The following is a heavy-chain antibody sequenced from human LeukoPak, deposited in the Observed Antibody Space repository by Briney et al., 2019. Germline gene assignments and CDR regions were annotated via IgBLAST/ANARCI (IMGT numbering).Heavy chain of an antibody. V-gene: IGHV4-59*01. Sequence: PSETLSLTCTVSGCSISSYYWSWIRQPPGKGLEWIGYIYYSGSTNYNPSLKSRVTISVDTSKNQFSLKLSSVTAADTAVYYCASTYGSGSYSPYYYYYGMDVWGQGTTVTVSS. D-gene: IGHD3-10*01. CDR2: IYYSGST. CDR3: ASTYGSGSYSPYYYYYGMDV. CDR1: GCSISSYY. J-gene: IGHJ6*02.